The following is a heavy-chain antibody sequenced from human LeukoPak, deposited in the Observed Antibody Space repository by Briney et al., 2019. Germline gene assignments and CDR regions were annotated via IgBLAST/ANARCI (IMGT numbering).Heavy chain of an antibody. CDR1: GGSISSGGYY. CDR3: ARTGQQPFDYYYMDV. J-gene: IGHJ6*03. Sequence: PSQTLSLTCTVSGGSISSGGYYWSWIRQPPGKGLEWIGYIYHSGSTYYNPSLKSRVTISVDRSKNQFSLKLSSVTAADTAVYYCARTGQQPFDYYYMDVWGKGTTVTVSS. D-gene: IGHD6-13*01. CDR2: IYHSGST. V-gene: IGHV4-30-2*01.